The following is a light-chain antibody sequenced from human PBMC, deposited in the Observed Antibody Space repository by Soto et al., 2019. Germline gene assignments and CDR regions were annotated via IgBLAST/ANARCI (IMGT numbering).Light chain of an antibody. Sequence: DIQMTQSPSSLSASVGDSVTITCRASQSIGTYLNWYQHKPGKALKLLIYAASNLQSGVSSQFSGSAYGSAFILTSSRLQPEIFAPYYCQETHNNGAFTYSQGRTLEIK. CDR3: QETHNNGAFT. CDR2: AAS. V-gene: IGKV1-39*01. CDR1: QSIGTY. J-gene: IGKJ2*01.